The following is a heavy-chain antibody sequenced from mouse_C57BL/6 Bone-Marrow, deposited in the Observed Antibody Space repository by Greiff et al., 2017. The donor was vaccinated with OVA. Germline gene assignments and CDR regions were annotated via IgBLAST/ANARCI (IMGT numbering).Heavy chain of an antibody. Sequence: VHLVESGPGLVAPSQSLSITCTVSGFSLTSYGVDWVRQSPGKGLEWLGVIWGVGSTNYNSALKSRLSISKDNSKSQVFLKMNSLQTDDTAMYYCASLVYYDYDGGAMDYWGQGTSVTVSS. CDR2: IWGVGST. J-gene: IGHJ4*01. V-gene: IGHV2-6*01. CDR1: GFSLTSYG. CDR3: ASLVYYDYDGGAMDY. D-gene: IGHD2-4*01.